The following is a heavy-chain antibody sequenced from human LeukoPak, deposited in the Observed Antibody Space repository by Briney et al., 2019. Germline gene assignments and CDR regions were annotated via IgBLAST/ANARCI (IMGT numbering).Heavy chain of an antibody. CDR1: GGTFSSYA. V-gene: IGHV1-69*06. J-gene: IGHJ6*02. CDR2: IIPIFGTA. CDR3: ARGPNCSGGSCSFYYYGMDV. Sequence: ASVKVSCKASGGTFSSYAISWVRQAPGQGLEWMGGIIPIFGTANYAQKFQGRVTITADKSTSTAYMELSSLRSEDTAVYYCARGPNCSGGSCSFYYYGMDVWGQGTTVTVSS. D-gene: IGHD2-15*01.